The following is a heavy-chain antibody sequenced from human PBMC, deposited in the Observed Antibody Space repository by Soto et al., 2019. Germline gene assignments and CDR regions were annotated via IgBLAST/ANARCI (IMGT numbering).Heavy chain of an antibody. J-gene: IGHJ4*02. CDR2: ISSSSSTI. CDR1: GFTFSSYG. V-gene: IGHV3-48*01. Sequence: EVQLVESGGGLVQPGGSLRLSCVASGFTFSSYGMHWVRQAPGKGLEWVSYISSSSSTIYYADSVKGRFTISRDNAKNSLYLQMNSLRAEDTAVYYCARGGPYSGSWDNGYWGQGTLVTVSS. D-gene: IGHD6-13*01. CDR3: ARGGPYSGSWDNGY.